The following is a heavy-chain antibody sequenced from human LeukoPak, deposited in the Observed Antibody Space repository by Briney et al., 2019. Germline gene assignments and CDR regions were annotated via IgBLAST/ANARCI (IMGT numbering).Heavy chain of an antibody. D-gene: IGHD3-10*01. J-gene: IGHJ4*02. CDR3: ARGSRYYGSGSYLVDY. CDR2: ISAYNGNT. CDR1: GYTFTSYG. V-gene: IGHV1-18*04. Sequence: GASVKVSCKASGYTFTSYGISWVRQAPGQGLEWMGWISAYNGNTNYAQKLQGRVTMTTDTSTSTAYMELRSLRSDDTAVYYCARGSRYYGSGSYLVDYWGQGTLVTVSS.